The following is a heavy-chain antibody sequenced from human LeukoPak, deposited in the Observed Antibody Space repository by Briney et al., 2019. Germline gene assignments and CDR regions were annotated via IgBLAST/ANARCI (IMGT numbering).Heavy chain of an antibody. D-gene: IGHD1-26*01. Sequence: PSETLCLTCTVSGGSISSHYWSWIRQPPGKGLQWVGYTNHVGSTDYNPSLKSRVTISIDTSKNQFSLKLSSVTAADTAVYYCARHYDGRGSGSYYEDYWGQGTLVIVSS. CDR2: TNHVGST. CDR1: GGSISSHY. CDR3: ARHYDGRGSGSYYEDY. J-gene: IGHJ4*02. V-gene: IGHV4-59*08.